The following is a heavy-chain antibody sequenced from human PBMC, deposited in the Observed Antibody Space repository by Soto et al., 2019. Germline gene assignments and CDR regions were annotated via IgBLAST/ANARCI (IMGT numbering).Heavy chain of an antibody. CDR3: ARDDLRAQRVAPNWFGP. D-gene: IGHD3-3*01. V-gene: IGHV3-21*01. CDR2: ISTSSDYI. Sequence: VGPRRQDSAAAGVSFSRYSLNWISKDTGKGLEWVSSISTSSDYIYYADSVKGRFTISRDNARRSLYLQMNSLRAEDTAVYYCARDDLRAQRVAPNWFGPWGQGTLVTVSS. CDR1: GVSFSRYS. J-gene: IGHJ5*01.